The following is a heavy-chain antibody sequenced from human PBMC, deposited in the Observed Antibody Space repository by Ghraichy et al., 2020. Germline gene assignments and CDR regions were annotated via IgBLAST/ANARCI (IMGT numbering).Heavy chain of an antibody. CDR2: IHYTGATYYYSGST. CDR1: GGSISGSDYY. J-gene: IGHJ5*02. Sequence: GSLRLSCSVSGGSISGSDYYWAWIRQPPGKGLEWIGSIHYTGATYYYSGSTYYFPSLKGRVTISLDTSKTQFSLKVTSVTAADTAVYSCARHHRTGWFDPWGQGILVTVSS. D-gene: IGHD1/OR15-1a*01. V-gene: IGHV4-39*01. CDR3: ARHHRTGWFDP.